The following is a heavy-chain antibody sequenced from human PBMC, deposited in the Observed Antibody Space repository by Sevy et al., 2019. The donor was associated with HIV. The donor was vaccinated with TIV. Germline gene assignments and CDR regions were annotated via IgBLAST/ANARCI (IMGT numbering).Heavy chain of an antibody. V-gene: IGHV1-18*01. J-gene: IGHJ4*02. CDR2: ISAYNGNT. CDR1: GYTFTSYG. D-gene: IGHD2-2*01. Sequence: ASVKVSCKASGYTFTSYGISWVQQAPGQGLEWMGWISAYNGNTNYAQKLQGRVTMTTDTSTSTAYMELRSLRSDDTAVYYCARAGDIVVVPAANFDYWGQGTLVTVSS. CDR3: ARAGDIVVVPAANFDY.